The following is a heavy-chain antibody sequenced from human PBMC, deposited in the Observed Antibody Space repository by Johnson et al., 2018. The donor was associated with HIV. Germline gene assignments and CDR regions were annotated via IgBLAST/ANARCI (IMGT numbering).Heavy chain of an antibody. Sequence: VQLVESGGGLIQPGGSLRLSCAASGFTVSSNYMSWVRQAPGKGLEWVSVIYSGGSTYYADSVKGRFTISRDNSKNTLYLQMHSLRGEDTAVYYCAGGPYGSGTKGAFDIWGQGTKVTVSS. CDR3: AGGPYGSGTKGAFDI. CDR2: IYSGGST. J-gene: IGHJ3*02. CDR1: GFTVSSNY. V-gene: IGHV3-53*01. D-gene: IGHD3-10*01.